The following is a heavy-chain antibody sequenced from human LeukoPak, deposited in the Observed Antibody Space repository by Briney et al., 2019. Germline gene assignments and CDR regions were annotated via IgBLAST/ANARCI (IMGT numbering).Heavy chain of an antibody. V-gene: IGHV4-59*01. J-gene: IGHJ4*02. CDR3: ARGADSSGYYSIFSFDY. CDR2: IDYSGST. D-gene: IGHD3-22*01. Sequence: SETLSLTCTVSGVSFRSYYWSWIRQPPGKGLEWIGYIDYSGSTKYNPSLKSRVTMSVDTSRNQFSLKLSSVSAADTAMYYCARGADSSGYYSIFSFDYWGQGTLVTVSS. CDR1: GVSFRSYY.